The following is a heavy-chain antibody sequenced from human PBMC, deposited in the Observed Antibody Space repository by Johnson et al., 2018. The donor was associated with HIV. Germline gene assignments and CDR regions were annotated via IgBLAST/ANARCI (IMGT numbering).Heavy chain of an antibody. CDR3: AKLIHEGLVDLVDAFDI. Sequence: VQLVESGGGLVQPGRSLRLSCAASGFTFDDYAMHWVRQAPGKGLEWVSGISWNSGSIGYADSVKGRFTISRDNAKNSLYLQMNSLRAEETALYYCAKLIHEGLVDLVDAFDIWGQGTMVTVSS. CDR1: GFTFDDYA. CDR2: ISWNSGSI. D-gene: IGHD6-13*01. J-gene: IGHJ3*02. V-gene: IGHV3-9*01.